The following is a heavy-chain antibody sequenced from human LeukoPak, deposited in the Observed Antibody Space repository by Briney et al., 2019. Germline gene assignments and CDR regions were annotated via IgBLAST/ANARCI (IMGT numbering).Heavy chain of an antibody. Sequence: GGSLRLSCAASGFTFSSYGMHWVRQAPGKGLEWVAFIRYDGSNKYYADSVKGRFTISRDNSKDTLYLQMNSLRAEDTAVYYCARDRYYDSLDAFDIWGQGTMVTVSS. D-gene: IGHD3-22*01. CDR2: IRYDGSNK. V-gene: IGHV3-30*02. CDR1: GFTFSSYG. CDR3: ARDRYYDSLDAFDI. J-gene: IGHJ3*02.